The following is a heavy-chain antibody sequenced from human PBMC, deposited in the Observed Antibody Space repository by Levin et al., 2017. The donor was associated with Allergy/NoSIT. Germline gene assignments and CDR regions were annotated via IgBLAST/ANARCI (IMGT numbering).Heavy chain of an antibody. D-gene: IGHD3-22*01. CDR2: ISSSSSYI. J-gene: IGHJ4*02. CDR3: ARDLSITMIVVPGG. CDR1: GFTVSSYS. Sequence: GGSLRLSCAASGFTVSSYSMNWVRQAPGKGLEWVSSISSSSSYIYYADSVKGRFTISRDNAKNSLYLQMNSLRAEDTAVYYCARDLSITMIVVPGGWGQGTLVTVSS. V-gene: IGHV3-21*01.